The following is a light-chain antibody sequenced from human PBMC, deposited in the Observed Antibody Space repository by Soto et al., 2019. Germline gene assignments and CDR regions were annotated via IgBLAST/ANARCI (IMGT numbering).Light chain of an antibody. J-gene: IGKJ1*01. V-gene: IGKV3-15*01. CDR2: GAS. Sequence: EIVMTQSPATLSVSPGGRATLSCRASQSISDTLAWYQQKPGQAPRLLIYGASTRAPGFPARFSGSGSGTDFTLTISSLQSEDFAVYCCQQYNNWPWTFGQGTKVEIK. CDR3: QQYNNWPWT. CDR1: QSISDT.